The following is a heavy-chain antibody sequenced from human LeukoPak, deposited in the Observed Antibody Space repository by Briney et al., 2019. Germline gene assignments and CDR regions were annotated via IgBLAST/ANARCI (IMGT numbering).Heavy chain of an antibody. D-gene: IGHD5-12*01. Sequence: PGGSLRLSCAASGFTFSSYAMSWVRQAPGKGLEWVSAISGSGGSTYYAGSVKGRFTISRDNSKNTLYLQMNSLRAEDTAVYYCARGPSGCHNTGGQGTLVTVSS. CDR3: ARGPSGCHNT. CDR1: GFTFSSYA. V-gene: IGHV3-23*01. J-gene: IGHJ4*02. CDR2: ISGSGGST.